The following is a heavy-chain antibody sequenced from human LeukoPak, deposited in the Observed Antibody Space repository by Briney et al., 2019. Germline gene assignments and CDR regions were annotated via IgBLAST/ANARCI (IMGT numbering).Heavy chain of an antibody. J-gene: IGHJ4*02. Sequence: GGSLRLSCAVSGFHFSSALMTWVRQASGKGLEWVGRIKTTNDGATTDYAAPVKGRFTISRDDSKDTMYLQMASLKTDDTAVYYCFTELDYGLSAYFEDWGQGTLVTVSS. CDR2: IKTTNDGATT. D-gene: IGHD4/OR15-4a*01. CDR1: GFHFSSAL. CDR3: FTELDYGLSAYFED. V-gene: IGHV3-15*01.